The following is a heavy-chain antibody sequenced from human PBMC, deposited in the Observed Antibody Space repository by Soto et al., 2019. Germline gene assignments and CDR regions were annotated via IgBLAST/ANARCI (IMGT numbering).Heavy chain of an antibody. J-gene: IGHJ6*04. CDR1: GYTLTELS. Sequence: ASVKVSCKVSGYTLTELSMHWVRQAPGKGLEWMGGFDPEDGETIYAQKFQGRVTMTEDTSTDTAYMELSSLRSEDTAVYYCAPAGLCYGLSSYHFYYYGMDVWGEGTTVTVSS. CDR3: APAGLCYGLSSYHFYYYGMDV. D-gene: IGHD5-18*01. V-gene: IGHV1-24*01. CDR2: FDPEDGET.